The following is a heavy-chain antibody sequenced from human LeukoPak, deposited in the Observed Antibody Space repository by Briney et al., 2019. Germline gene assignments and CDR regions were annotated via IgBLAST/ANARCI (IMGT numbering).Heavy chain of an antibody. J-gene: IGHJ4*02. Sequence: SETLSLTCTVSGGSISSYYWSWIRQPPGKGLEWIGYIYYSGSTNYNPSLKSRVTISVDTSKNQFSLKLSSVTAADTAVYYCARHRADSSRSYSFDYWGQGTLVTVSS. D-gene: IGHD3-22*01. CDR1: GGSISSYY. CDR2: IYYSGST. V-gene: IGHV4-59*08. CDR3: ARHRADSSRSYSFDY.